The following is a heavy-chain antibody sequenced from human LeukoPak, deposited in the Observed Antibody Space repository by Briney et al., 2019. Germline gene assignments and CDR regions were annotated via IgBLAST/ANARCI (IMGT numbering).Heavy chain of an antibody. V-gene: IGHV3-74*01. Sequence: GGSLRLSCAASGFTFSTSWMHWVRQAPGKGLVWVSRINSDGKSTNYADFVKGRFTISRDNSKNTLYLQMNSLRAEDTAVYYCARDRITIFGVVIVNDAFDIWGQGTMVTVSS. CDR3: ARDRITIFGVVIVNDAFDI. D-gene: IGHD3-3*01. CDR1: GFTFSTSW. J-gene: IGHJ3*02. CDR2: INSDGKST.